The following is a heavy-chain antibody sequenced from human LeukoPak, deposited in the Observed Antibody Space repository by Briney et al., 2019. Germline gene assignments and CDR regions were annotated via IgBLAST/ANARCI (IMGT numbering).Heavy chain of an antibody. J-gene: IGHJ4*02. CDR3: ARDDEVGATSFDY. Sequence: PGGSLRLPCAASGFTFSSYSMNWVRQAPGKGLEWVSYISSSSSTIYYADSVKGRFTISRDNAKNSLYLQMNSLRAEDTAVYYCARDDEVGATSFDYWGQGTLVTVSS. CDR2: ISSSSSTI. CDR1: GFTFSSYS. D-gene: IGHD1-26*01. V-gene: IGHV3-48*01.